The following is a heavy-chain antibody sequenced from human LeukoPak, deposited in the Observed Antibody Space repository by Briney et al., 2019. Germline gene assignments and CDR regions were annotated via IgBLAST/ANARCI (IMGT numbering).Heavy chain of an antibody. J-gene: IGHJ4*02. CDR1: GYTFTSYD. D-gene: IGHD1-26*01. CDR3: ARAASGSYPDY. Sequence: ASVKVSFKGSGYTFTSYDINWVRQATGQGLEWMGWMNPNSSNTGYAQKFQGRVTMTRNTSISTAYMELSSLRSEDTAVYYCARAASGSYPDYWGQGTLVTVSS. CDR2: MNPNSSNT. V-gene: IGHV1-8*01.